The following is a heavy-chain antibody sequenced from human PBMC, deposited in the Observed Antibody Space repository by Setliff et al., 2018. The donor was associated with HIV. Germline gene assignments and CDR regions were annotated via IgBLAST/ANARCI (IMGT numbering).Heavy chain of an antibody. D-gene: IGHD2-15*01. V-gene: IGHV3-23*01. CDR3: ASHCTGGSGYPGTAEIFDY. J-gene: IGHJ4*02. CDR1: RFTFSNYV. CDR2: IIPGGIDT. Sequence: GGSLRLSCAASRFTFSNYVMSWVRQAPGRGLEWVSSIIPGGIDTYYADSVKGRFTISRDNAKNTLYLQMNSLRAEDTAVYYCASHCTGGSGYPGTAEIFDYWGQGTLVTAPQ.